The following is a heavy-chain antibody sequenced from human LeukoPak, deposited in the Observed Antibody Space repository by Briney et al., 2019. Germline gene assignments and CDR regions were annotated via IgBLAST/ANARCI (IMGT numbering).Heavy chain of an antibody. D-gene: IGHD4-17*01. J-gene: IGHJ3*02. CDR1: GYRFTNYW. V-gene: IGHV5-51*01. CDR3: ATVPLTTVTNLFTFDI. CDR2: IYPGDSDT. Sequence: GESLKISCKGSGYRFTNYWIGWVRQMPGKGLEWMGIIYPGDSDTRYSPSFQGQVTISADKSISTAYLQWSSLKASDTAMYYCATVPLTTVTNLFTFDIWGQGTMVTVSS.